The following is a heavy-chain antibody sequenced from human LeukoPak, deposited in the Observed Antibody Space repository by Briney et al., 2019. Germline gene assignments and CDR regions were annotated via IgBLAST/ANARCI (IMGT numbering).Heavy chain of an antibody. V-gene: IGHV1-46*01. Sequence: ASVKVSCKASGYTFTNYYMHWVRQAPGQEPEWMGIIIPSGGNTNYAQKFQGRVTMTRDTSTSTVYLELSSLRSEDTAVYYCVREFSGGLFDYWGQGTLVTVSS. D-gene: IGHD3-10*01. J-gene: IGHJ4*02. CDR3: VREFSGGLFDY. CDR1: GYTFTNYY. CDR2: IIPSGGNT.